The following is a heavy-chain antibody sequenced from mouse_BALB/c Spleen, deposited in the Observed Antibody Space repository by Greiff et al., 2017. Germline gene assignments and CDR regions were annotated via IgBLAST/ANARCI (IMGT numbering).Heavy chain of an antibody. CDR1: GYAFTNYL. CDR2: INPGSGGT. CDR3: ARGGNYFFDY. V-gene: IGHV1-54*01. Sequence: QVQLKQSGAELVRPGTSVKVSCKASGYAFTNYLIEWVKQRPGQGLEWIGVINPGSGGTNYNEKFKGKATLTVDTSSSTAYVDLSSLTSEDSAVYYCARGGNYFFDYWGQGTTLTVSS. J-gene: IGHJ2*01. D-gene: IGHD2-1*01.